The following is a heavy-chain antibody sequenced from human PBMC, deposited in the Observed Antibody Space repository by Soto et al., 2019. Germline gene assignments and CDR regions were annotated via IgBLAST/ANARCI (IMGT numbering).Heavy chain of an antibody. CDR1: GFTFSGYG. D-gene: IGHD2-2*01. J-gene: IGHJ6*02. V-gene: IGHV3-48*02. CDR3: ALSRDGSTYYYYSALDV. Sequence: GGSLSLSCAGSGFTFSGYGMNWVRQAPGKGLEWLSYISGRGDTIQYADSVRGRFTISRDNAKNSLSLQMNSLRDEDTAVYSCALSRDGSTYYYYSALDVWGQGTAVTVSS. CDR2: ISGRGDTI.